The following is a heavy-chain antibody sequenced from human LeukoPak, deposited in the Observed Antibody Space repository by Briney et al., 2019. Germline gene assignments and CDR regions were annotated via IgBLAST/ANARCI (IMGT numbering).Heavy chain of an antibody. Sequence: SGGSLRLSCAAPGFTFSSYAMSWVRQAPGKGLEWVSAISGSGGSTYYADSVKGRFTISRDNSKNTLYLQMNSLRAEDTAVYYCAKGGYSSSWSYFDYWGQGTLVTVSS. CDR1: GFTFSSYA. CDR3: AKGGYSSSWSYFDY. V-gene: IGHV3-23*01. J-gene: IGHJ4*02. CDR2: ISGSGGST. D-gene: IGHD6-13*01.